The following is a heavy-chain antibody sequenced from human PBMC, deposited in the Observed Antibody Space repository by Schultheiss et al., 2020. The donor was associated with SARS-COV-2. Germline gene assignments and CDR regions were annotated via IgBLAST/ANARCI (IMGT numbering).Heavy chain of an antibody. V-gene: IGHV4-34*01. Sequence: SETLSLTCAVYGGSFSGYYWSWIRQPPGKGLEWIGEINHSGSTNYNPSLKSRVTISVDTSKNQFSLKLSSVTAADTAVYYCARGATIFGVPSPSGGIGWGQGTLVTVSS. D-gene: IGHD3-3*01. CDR1: GGSFSGYY. J-gene: IGHJ4*02. CDR2: INHSGST. CDR3: ARGATIFGVPSPSGGIG.